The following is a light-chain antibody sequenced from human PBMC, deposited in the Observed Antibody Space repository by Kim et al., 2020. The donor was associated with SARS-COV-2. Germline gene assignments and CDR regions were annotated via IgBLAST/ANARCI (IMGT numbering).Light chain of an antibody. CDR2: QDS. V-gene: IGLV3-1*01. CDR1: KLGDKY. J-gene: IGLJ2*01. CDR3: QAWDSSIVV. Sequence: VSPGQTASITCSGDKLGDKYACWYQQKPGQSHVLVIYQDSKRPSGIPERFSGSNSGNTATLTISGTQAMDEADYYCQAWDSSIVVFGGGTQLTVL.